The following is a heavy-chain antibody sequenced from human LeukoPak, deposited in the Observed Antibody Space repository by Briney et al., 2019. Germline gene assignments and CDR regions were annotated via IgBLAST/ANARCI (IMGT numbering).Heavy chain of an antibody. CDR3: ARVRSQGCFDL. Sequence: PGGSLRLSCAASGITFSSYAMTWVRQAPGKGLEWVSAISGSGGSTYYADSVKGRFIMSRDNAKNSLYLQMNSLRAKDTALYYCARVRSQGCFDLWGRGTLVTVSS. J-gene: IGHJ2*01. CDR1: GITFSSYA. CDR2: ISGSGGST. V-gene: IGHV3-23*01.